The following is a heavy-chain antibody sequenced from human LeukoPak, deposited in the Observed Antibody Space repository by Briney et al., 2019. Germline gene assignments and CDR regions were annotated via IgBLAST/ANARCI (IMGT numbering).Heavy chain of an antibody. CDR2: INHSGST. CDR1: GGSFSGYY. V-gene: IGHV4-34*01. CDR3: ARGPLTDY. Sequence: SETLSLTCAVYGGSFSGYYWSWIRQPPGKGLEWIGEINHSGSTNYNPSLKSRVTISVDTSKNQFSLKLSSVTAADTAVYYCARGPLTDYWGQGTLVTVSS. J-gene: IGHJ4*02.